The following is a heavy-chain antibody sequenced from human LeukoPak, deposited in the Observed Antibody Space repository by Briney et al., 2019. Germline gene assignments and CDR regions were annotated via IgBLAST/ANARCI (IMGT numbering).Heavy chain of an antibody. D-gene: IGHD2-2*01. CDR3: ARDPCSSTSCYLDY. Sequence: ASVKVSCKASGGTFSSYAISWVRQAPGQGLEWMGWISAYNGNTNYAQKLQGRVTMTTDTPTSTAYMELRSLRSDDTAVYYCARDPCSSTSCYLDYWGQGTLVTVSS. CDR2: ISAYNGNT. V-gene: IGHV1-18*01. J-gene: IGHJ4*02. CDR1: GGTFSSYA.